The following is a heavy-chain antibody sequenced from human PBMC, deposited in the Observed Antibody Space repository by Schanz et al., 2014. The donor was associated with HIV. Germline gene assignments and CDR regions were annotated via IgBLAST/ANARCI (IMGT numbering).Heavy chain of an antibody. V-gene: IGHV3-30*18. Sequence: QVRLVESGGGVVRPGRSLRLSCAASGFTFDSYGMHWVRQAPGKGLEWVAVISYDGRNKYYADSVKGRFTISRDNSKNTLYLQVKSLRAEDTAIYYCAKPEYDSSGNSQTHFDYWGQGTLVSVSS. D-gene: IGHD3-22*01. J-gene: IGHJ4*02. CDR2: ISYDGRNK. CDR3: AKPEYDSSGNSQTHFDY. CDR1: GFTFDSYG.